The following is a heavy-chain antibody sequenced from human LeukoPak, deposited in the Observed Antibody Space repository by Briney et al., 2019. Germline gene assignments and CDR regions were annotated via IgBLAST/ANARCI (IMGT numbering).Heavy chain of an antibody. D-gene: IGHD3-9*01. CDR1: GGTLSSYA. CDR3: AREGTTYYDILTGYSY. V-gene: IGHV1-69*13. J-gene: IGHJ4*02. Sequence: SVKVSCKASGGTLSSYAISWVRQAPGQGLEWMGGIIPIFGTANYAQKFQGRVTITADESTSTAYMELSSLRSEDTAVYYCAREGTTYYDILTGYSYWGQGTLVTVSS. CDR2: IIPIFGTA.